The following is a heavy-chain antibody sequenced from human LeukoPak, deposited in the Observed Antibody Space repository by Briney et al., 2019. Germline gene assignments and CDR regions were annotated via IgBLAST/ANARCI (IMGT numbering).Heavy chain of an antibody. V-gene: IGHV4-4*07. D-gene: IGHD5-18*01. CDR3: ARGGYSYGSRWFDP. CDR1: GGSISSYY. J-gene: IGHJ5*02. Sequence: SETLSLTCTVSGGSISSYYWSWIRQPPGKGLEWIVRIYTRGSTNYNPSLKSGVTMSVDTSKNQFSLKLSSVTAADTAVYYCARGGYSYGSRWFDPWGQGTLVTVSS. CDR2: IYTRGST.